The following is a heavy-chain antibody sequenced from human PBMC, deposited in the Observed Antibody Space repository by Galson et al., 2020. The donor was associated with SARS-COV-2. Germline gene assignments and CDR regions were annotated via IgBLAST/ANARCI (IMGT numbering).Heavy chain of an antibody. CDR1: GFTFSDYA. D-gene: IGHD2-2*01. CDR2: ISTSGDST. V-gene: IGHV3-23*01. Sequence: GGSLRLSCAASGFTFSDYAMTWVRQAPGKGLEWVSAISTSGDSTNYADSVKGRFTISRANSKNTLYLQMNSMRPEDSAVYFCAKGGFCSTPSCYSGYYYGMDVWGQGTTVTVSS. J-gene: IGHJ6*02. CDR3: AKGGFCSTPSCYSGYYYGMDV.